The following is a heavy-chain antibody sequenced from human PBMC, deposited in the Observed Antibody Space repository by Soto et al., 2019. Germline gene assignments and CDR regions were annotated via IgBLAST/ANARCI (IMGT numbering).Heavy chain of an antibody. CDR2: ISAYNGNT. V-gene: IGHV1-18*01. CDR1: GYTFTSYG. D-gene: IGHD6-6*01. Sequence: SVKVSCKASGYTFTSYGISWVRQAPGQGLEWMGWISAYNGNTNYAQKLQGRVTMTTDTSTSTAYMELRSLRSDDTAVYYCARKSSSYYYYYMDVWGKGTTVTVSS. CDR3: ARKSSSYYYYYMDV. J-gene: IGHJ6*03.